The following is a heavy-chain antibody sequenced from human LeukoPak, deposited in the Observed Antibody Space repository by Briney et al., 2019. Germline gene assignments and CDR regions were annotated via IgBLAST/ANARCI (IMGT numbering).Heavy chain of an antibody. D-gene: IGHD2-2*01. Sequence: GGSLRLSCAASRFTFSSCGMHWVRQAPGKGLEWVAFIRYDGSNKYYADSVKGRFTISRDNSKNTLYLQMNSLRAEDTAVYYCAKSLISSSPKKPIDYWGQGTLVTVSS. CDR1: RFTFSSCG. V-gene: IGHV3-30*02. CDR2: IRYDGSNK. J-gene: IGHJ4*02. CDR3: AKSLISSSPKKPIDY.